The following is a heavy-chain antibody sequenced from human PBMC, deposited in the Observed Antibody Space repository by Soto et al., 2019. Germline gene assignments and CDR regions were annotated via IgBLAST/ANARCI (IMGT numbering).Heavy chain of an antibody. V-gene: IGHV1-2*02. CDR2: INPNSGDT. D-gene: IGHD2-21*02. CDR1: GYTFTSYY. Sequence: QAQLVQSGAEVKKPGASVKVSCEASGYTFTSYYMHWVRQVPGQGLEWMGWINPNSGDTKYAQKFRGRVTMTRETSITTAYMEVKMLTSDDTAVYYCARQLAYCGGDCFTEPVDYWGQGTLVTVSS. CDR3: ARQLAYCGGDCFTEPVDY. J-gene: IGHJ4*02.